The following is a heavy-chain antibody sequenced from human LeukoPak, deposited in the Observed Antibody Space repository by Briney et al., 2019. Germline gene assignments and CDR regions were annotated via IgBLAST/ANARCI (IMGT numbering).Heavy chain of an antibody. D-gene: IGHD6-19*01. CDR2: FDPEDGET. Sequence: ASVKVSCKVSGYTLTELSMHWVRQAPRKGLEWMGDFDPEDGETIYAQKFQGRVTMTEDTSTDTAYMELSSLRSEDTAVYYCATTYGAVAGLYYFDYWGQGTLVTVSS. V-gene: IGHV1-24*01. CDR1: GYTLTELS. J-gene: IGHJ4*02. CDR3: ATTYGAVAGLYYFDY.